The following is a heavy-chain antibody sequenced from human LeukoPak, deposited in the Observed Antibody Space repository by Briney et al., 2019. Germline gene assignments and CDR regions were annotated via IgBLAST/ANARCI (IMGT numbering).Heavy chain of an antibody. D-gene: IGHD6-19*01. CDR1: GFTFSSYA. Sequence: GGSLRLSCAASGFTFSSYAMHWVRQAPGKGLEWVAVISYDGSNKYYADSVKGRFTISRDNSKNTLYLQMNSLRAEDTAVYYCARDEVAGIRGSFDYWGQGTLVTVSS. CDR2: ISYDGSNK. J-gene: IGHJ4*02. CDR3: ARDEVAGIRGSFDY. V-gene: IGHV3-30-3*01.